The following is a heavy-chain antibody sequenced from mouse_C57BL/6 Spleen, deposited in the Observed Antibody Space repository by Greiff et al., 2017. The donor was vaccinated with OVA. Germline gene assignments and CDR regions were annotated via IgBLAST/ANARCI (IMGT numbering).Heavy chain of an antibody. D-gene: IGHD1-1*01. V-gene: IGHV1-26*01. Sequence: EVQLQQSGPELVKPGASVKISCKASGYTFTDYYMNWVKQSHGKSLEWIGDINPNNGGTSYNQKFKGKATLTVDKSSSTAYMELRSLTSEDSAVYYCATLRSAWFAYWGQGTLVTVSA. CDR2: INPNNGGT. CDR1: GYTFTDYY. J-gene: IGHJ3*01. CDR3: ATLRSAWFAY.